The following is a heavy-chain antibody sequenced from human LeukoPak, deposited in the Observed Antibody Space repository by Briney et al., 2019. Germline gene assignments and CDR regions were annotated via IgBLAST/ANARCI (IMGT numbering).Heavy chain of an antibody. Sequence: GGSLRLSCAASGFTFSTYTMHWVRQAPGKGLEWVAVISYDGNNKYYADSVKGRFTISRDNSKNTLYLQMNSLRVDDKAVYYCARVRLASLYYGMDVWGQGTTVAVSS. D-gene: IGHD3-9*01. CDR2: ISYDGNNK. V-gene: IGHV3-30-3*01. CDR3: ARVRLASLYYGMDV. J-gene: IGHJ6*02. CDR1: GFTFSTYT.